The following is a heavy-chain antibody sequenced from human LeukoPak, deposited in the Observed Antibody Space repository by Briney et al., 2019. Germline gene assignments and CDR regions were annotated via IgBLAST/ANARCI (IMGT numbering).Heavy chain of an antibody. CDR1: GLTFSDYY. V-gene: IGHV3-11*01. CDR3: ARRRGSYSFDH. D-gene: IGHD1-26*01. Sequence: GGSLRLSCAASGLTFSDYYMSWIRQAPGKGLEWVSYISNNGSSIYYADSVKGRFTISRDNAKNSLYLQLNSLRAEDTAVYYCARRRGSYSFDHWGQGTLVTVSS. J-gene: IGHJ4*02. CDR2: ISNNGSSI.